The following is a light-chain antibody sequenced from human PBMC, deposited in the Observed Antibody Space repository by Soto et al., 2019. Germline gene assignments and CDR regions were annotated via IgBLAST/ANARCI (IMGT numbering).Light chain of an antibody. V-gene: IGKV3-15*01. CDR2: GAS. J-gene: IGKJ4*01. CDR1: QSITTN. Sequence: EKVLTQSPVTLSVSLGERATLSCRASQSITTNLAWYQQKPGQAPRLLIFGASSRATGIPARFSGSGSGTDFSLTISSLQSEDSAIYYCQQYNDWPPLTFGGGTKVEI. CDR3: QQYNDWPPLT.